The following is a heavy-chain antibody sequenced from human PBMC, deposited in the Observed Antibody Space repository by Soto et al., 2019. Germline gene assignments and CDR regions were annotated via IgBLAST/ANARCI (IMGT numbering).Heavy chain of an antibody. Sequence: PGGSLRLSCAASGFTFSNAWMNWVRQAPGKGLEWVGLIKSKTDGGTIDYPAPVKGRFIISRDDSRDTLYLQMNSLKTEDTAVYYCTTAHPRGPDYWGQGTLVTVSS. J-gene: IGHJ4*02. D-gene: IGHD5-12*01. CDR2: IKSKTDGGTI. V-gene: IGHV3-15*01. CDR3: TTAHPRGPDY. CDR1: GFTFSNAW.